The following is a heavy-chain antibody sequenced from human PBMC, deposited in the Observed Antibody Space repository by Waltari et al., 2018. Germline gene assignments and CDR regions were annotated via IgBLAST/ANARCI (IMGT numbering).Heavy chain of an antibody. CDR2: INWNGGST. V-gene: IGHV3-20*04. J-gene: IGHJ4*02. D-gene: IGHD6-13*01. CDR3: ATHPGIAAAGTFDY. Sequence: EVQLVESGGGVVRPGGSLRLSCAASGFTFDDYGMSWVRPAPGKGLEWVSGINWNGGSTGYADSVKGRFTISRDNAKNSLYLQMNSLRAEDTALYYCATHPGIAAAGTFDYWGQGTLVTVSS. CDR1: GFTFDDYG.